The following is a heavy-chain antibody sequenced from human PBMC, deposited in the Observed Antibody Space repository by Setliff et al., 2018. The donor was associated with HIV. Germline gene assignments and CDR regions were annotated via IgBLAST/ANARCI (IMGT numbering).Heavy chain of an antibody. CDR2: IYSPIIST. CDR1: GDSISGYY. V-gene: IGHV4-4*07. D-gene: IGHD2-21*02. CDR3: ATLDHSGGNFLAY. Sequence: SETLSLTCTVSGDSISGYYWSWIRQPAGKGLEWIGRIYSPIISTNYNPSLKSRVTMSVDTSKEQFSLELSSATAADTAVYYCATLDHSGGNFLAYWGQGSLVTVSS. J-gene: IGHJ4*02.